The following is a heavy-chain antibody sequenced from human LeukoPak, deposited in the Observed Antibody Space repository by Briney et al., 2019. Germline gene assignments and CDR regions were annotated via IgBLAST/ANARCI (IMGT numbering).Heavy chain of an antibody. CDR3: ARDPYYYDSGSFAAFDI. J-gene: IGHJ3*02. Sequence: GGSLRLSCAASSFTFSSYCMTWVRQAPGKGLEWVANIKEDGSKTFYVDSVKGRFTISRDNANNSLYLQMNSLRAEDTAVYYCARDPYYYDSGSFAAFDIWGQGTMVTVSS. CDR1: SFTFSSYC. CDR2: IKEDGSKT. V-gene: IGHV3-7*01. D-gene: IGHD3-10*01.